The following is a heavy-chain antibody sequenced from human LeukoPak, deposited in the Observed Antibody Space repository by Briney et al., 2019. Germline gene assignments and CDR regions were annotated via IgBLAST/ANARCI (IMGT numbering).Heavy chain of an antibody. J-gene: IGHJ2*01. CDR1: GGSISSYY. D-gene: IGHD3-9*01. Sequence: SETLSLTCTVSGGSISSYYWSWIRQPAGKGLEWIGRIYTCGSTNYNPSLKSRVTMSVDTSKNQFSLKLSSVTAADTAVYYCARELFLYDILTGWLPRYFDLWGRGTLVTVSS. CDR2: IYTCGST. CDR3: ARELFLYDILTGWLPRYFDL. V-gene: IGHV4-4*07.